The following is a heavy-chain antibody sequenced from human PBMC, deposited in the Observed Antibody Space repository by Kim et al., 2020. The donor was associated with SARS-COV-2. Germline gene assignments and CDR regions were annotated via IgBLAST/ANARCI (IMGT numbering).Heavy chain of an antibody. J-gene: IGHJ6*02. V-gene: IGHV3-23*01. CDR2: ISGSGGST. Sequence: GGSLRLSCAASGFTFSSYAMSWVRQAPGKGLEWVSSISGSGGSTYYADSVKGRFTISRDNSKNTLFLQMNSLRAEDTAVYYCAKTLWGVVAATPMQYSVDVWGQGTTVTVSS. CDR3: AKTLWGVVAATPMQYSVDV. CDR1: GFTFSSYA. D-gene: IGHD2-15*01.